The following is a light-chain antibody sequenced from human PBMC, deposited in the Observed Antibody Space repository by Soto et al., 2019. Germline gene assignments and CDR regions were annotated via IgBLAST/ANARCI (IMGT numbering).Light chain of an antibody. CDR1: NSNIGAGYD. CDR3: QSYDSSLSGSKV. J-gene: IGLJ3*02. CDR2: GNI. Sequence: QPVLTQPPSVSGAPGQRVSISCTGSNSNIGAGYDVHWYQQLPGTAPKLLIYGNINRPSGVPDRFSGSKSGASAFLVITGLQAEDEAGYYCQSYDSSLSGSKVFGGGTKLTVL. V-gene: IGLV1-40*01.